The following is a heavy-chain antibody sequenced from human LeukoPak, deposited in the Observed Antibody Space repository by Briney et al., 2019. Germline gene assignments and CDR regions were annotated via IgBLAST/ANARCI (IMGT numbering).Heavy chain of an antibody. CDR2: ISYDGSNK. J-gene: IGHJ5*02. CDR1: GFTFSSYA. V-gene: IGHV3-30*04. CDR3: ARGVAEQWLVQRWFDP. Sequence: GRSLRLSCAASGFTFSSYAMHWVRQAPGKGREWVAVISYDGSNKYYADAVKARFTISRDNSKNTLYLQMNSLRAEDTAVYYCARGVAEQWLVQRWFDPWGQGTLVTVSS. D-gene: IGHD6-19*01.